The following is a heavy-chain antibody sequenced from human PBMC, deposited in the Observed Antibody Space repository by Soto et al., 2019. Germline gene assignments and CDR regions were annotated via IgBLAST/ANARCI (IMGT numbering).Heavy chain of an antibody. CDR1: GFTFSSYW. CDR3: ARDGVEAGLYLDN. J-gene: IGHJ4*02. Sequence: SLRLSCAASGFTFSSYWMSWVRQAPGKGLEWVANINQRGNERYHVDSLKGRFTISRDNAENSLYLQVNSLRSEDTAVYYCARDGVEAGLYLDNWGQGTLVTVSS. D-gene: IGHD6-19*01. CDR2: INQRGNER. V-gene: IGHV3-7*01.